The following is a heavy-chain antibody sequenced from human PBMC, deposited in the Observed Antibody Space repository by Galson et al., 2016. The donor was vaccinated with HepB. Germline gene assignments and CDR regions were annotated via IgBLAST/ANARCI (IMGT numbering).Heavy chain of an antibody. Sequence: LSGDRVSSTSATWNWIRQSPSRGLEWLGRTYYRSKWYNDYALSVKSRITINPDTSKNQFSLQLNSVTPEDTAVYYCARVRSGYSGYANPYYYGMDVWGQGTTVTVSS. D-gene: IGHD5-12*01. CDR2: TYYRSKWYN. V-gene: IGHV6-1*01. CDR3: ARVRSGYSGYANPYYYGMDV. J-gene: IGHJ6*02. CDR1: GDRVSSTSAT.